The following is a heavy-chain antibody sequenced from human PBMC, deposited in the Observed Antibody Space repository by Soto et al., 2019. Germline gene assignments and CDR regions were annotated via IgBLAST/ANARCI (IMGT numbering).Heavy chain of an antibody. Sequence: QITLNESGPTVVRPTETLTLTCRFSGFSLTTSGVGVGWIRQSPGKAPEWLALIYWDDDKRYSASLKSRLTITTYTSKNPVVLTVSDLDPTDTATYYCAHRVLRTVFGLVTTTAIYFDFWGQGTPVAVSS. CDR3: AHRVLRTVFGLVTTTAIYFDF. J-gene: IGHJ4*02. D-gene: IGHD3-3*01. CDR2: IYWDDDK. V-gene: IGHV2-5*02. CDR1: GFSLTTSGVG.